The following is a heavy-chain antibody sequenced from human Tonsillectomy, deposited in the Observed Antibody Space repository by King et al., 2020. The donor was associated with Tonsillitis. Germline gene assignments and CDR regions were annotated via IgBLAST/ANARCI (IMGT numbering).Heavy chain of an antibody. CDR1: GGTFSSYA. CDR3: AREGYCSGGTCYFSY. D-gene: IGHD2-15*01. Sequence: QMQLVQSGAEVKKPGSSVKVSCKASGGTFSSYAISWVRQAPGQGLEWMGGIIPIFGTANYAQKFQGRVTITADESASTAYMELSSLRSEDTAVYYCAREGYCSGGTCYFSYWGQGTLVTVSS. V-gene: IGHV1-69*01. J-gene: IGHJ4*02. CDR2: IIPIFGTA.